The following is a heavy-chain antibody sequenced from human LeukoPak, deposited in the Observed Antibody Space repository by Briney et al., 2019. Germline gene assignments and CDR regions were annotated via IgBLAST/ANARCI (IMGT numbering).Heavy chain of an antibody. V-gene: IGHV1-69*13. J-gene: IGHJ3*02. Sequence: SVKVSCKASGGTFSSYAISWVRQAPGQGREWMRGIIPIFGTANYAQKFKGRVTITADESTSTAYMELSSLRPEDTAVYYCAITPHYDILTGHYYDAFDIWGQGTMVTVSS. CDR3: AITPHYDILTGHYYDAFDI. CDR2: IIPIFGTA. D-gene: IGHD3-9*01. CDR1: GGTFSSYA.